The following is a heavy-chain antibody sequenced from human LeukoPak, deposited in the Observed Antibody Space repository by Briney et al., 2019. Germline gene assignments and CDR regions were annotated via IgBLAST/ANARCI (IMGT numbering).Heavy chain of an antibody. V-gene: IGHV3-9*01. D-gene: IGHD6-19*01. CDR2: ISWNSGSI. Sequence: PGRSLRLSCAASGFTFDDYAMHWVRQAPGKGPEWVSGISWNSGSIGYADSVKGRFTISRDNAKNSLYLQMNSLRAEDTALYYCAKVSSVGMDVWGKGTTVTVSS. CDR3: AKVSSVGMDV. CDR1: GFTFDDYA. J-gene: IGHJ6*04.